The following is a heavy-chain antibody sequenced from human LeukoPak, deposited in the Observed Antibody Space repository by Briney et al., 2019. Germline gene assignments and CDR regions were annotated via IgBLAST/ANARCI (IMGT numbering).Heavy chain of an antibody. CDR3: ARRAASSAYYFDQ. Sequence: GGSLRLSCAASGFTFSSYAMTWVRQGPGKGLEWVSTISSSGGNTYNADSVKGRFTISRDNSKNTLYLQMNSLRAEDTAVYYCARRAASSAYYFDQWGQGTLVTVSS. CDR1: GFTFSSYA. CDR2: ISSSGGNT. D-gene: IGHD6-19*01. J-gene: IGHJ4*02. V-gene: IGHV3-23*01.